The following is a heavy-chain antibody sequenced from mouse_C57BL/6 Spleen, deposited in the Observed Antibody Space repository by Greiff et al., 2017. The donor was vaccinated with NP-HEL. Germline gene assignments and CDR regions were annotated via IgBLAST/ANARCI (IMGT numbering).Heavy chain of an antibody. V-gene: IGHV1-15*01. Sequence: QVQLQQSGAELVRPGASVTLSCKASGYTFTDYEMHWVKQTPVHGLEWIGAIDPETGGTAYNQKFKGKAILTADKSSSTAYMELRSLTSEDSAVYYCTRLGGWLGYFDVWGTGTTVTVSS. CDR3: TRLGGWLGYFDV. CDR1: GYTFTDYE. D-gene: IGHD2-3*01. CDR2: IDPETGGT. J-gene: IGHJ1*03.